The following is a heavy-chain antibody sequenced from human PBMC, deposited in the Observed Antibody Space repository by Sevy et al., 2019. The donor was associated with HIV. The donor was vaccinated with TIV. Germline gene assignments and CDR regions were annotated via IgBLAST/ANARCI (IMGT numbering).Heavy chain of an antibody. CDR3: AKGNSGSFDY. CDR2: IKQGESEK. Sequence: GGSLRLSCAASGFSFSNYWMHWVRQAPGKGVEWVANIKQGESEKYYVASVKGRFTISRANAKNSVYLEMNSLRPEDTAIYYCAKGNSGSFDYWGQGTLVTVSS. CDR1: GFSFSNYW. V-gene: IGHV3-7*01. D-gene: IGHD3-22*01. J-gene: IGHJ4*02.